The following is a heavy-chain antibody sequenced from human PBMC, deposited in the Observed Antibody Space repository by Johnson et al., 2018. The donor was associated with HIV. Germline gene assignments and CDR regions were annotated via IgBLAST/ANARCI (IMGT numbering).Heavy chain of an antibody. D-gene: IGHD3-22*01. CDR2: ISSSGTTI. J-gene: IGHJ3*02. CDR3: ARDEDAIMIVVAGGAFDI. V-gene: IGHV3-11*01. CDR1: GFTFSDYF. Sequence: QVQLVESGGDLVKPGGSLRLSCAASGFTFSDYFMSWIRQAPGKGLECISYISSSGTTIYYTDSVKGRFIISRDNAKNSLYLQMNSLRAEDTALYYCARDEDAIMIVVAGGAFDIWGQGTMVTVSS.